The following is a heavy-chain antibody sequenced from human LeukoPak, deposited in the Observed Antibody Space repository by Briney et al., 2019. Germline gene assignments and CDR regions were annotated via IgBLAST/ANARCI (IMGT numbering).Heavy chain of an antibody. V-gene: IGHV4-4*02. CDR3: ARASAYDSSGYYGY. J-gene: IGHJ4*02. CDR1: GGSISSNNW. D-gene: IGHD3-22*01. CDR2: IYYSGST. Sequence: SETLSLTCAVSGGSISSNNWWSWVRQPPGKGLEWIGSIYYSGSTYYNPSLKSRVTISVDTSKNQFSLKLSSVTAADTAVYYCARASAYDSSGYYGYWGQGTLVTVSS.